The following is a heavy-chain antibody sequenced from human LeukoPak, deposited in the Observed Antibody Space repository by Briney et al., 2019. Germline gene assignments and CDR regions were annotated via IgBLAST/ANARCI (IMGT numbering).Heavy chain of an antibody. J-gene: IGHJ4*02. CDR2: IYYSGST. Sequence: SETLSLTCTVSGGSVSSGSYYWSWIRQPPGKGLEWIGYIYYSGSTNYNPSLKSRVTISVDTSKNQFCLRLTSVTAADTAVYYCVIGRGWLPDYWGQGTLVTVSA. D-gene: IGHD5-24*01. V-gene: IGHV4-61*01. CDR1: GGSVSSGSYY. CDR3: VIGRGWLPDY.